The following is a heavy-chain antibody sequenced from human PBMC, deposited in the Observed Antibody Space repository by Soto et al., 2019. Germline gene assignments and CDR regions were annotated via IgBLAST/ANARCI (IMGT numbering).Heavy chain of an antibody. J-gene: IGHJ4*02. CDR3: AKEYSGYAY. CDR2: LSASGFST. V-gene: IGHV3-23*01. D-gene: IGHD5-12*01. CDR1: GFTFSSYA. Sequence: GSLRLSCAASGFTFSSYAMNWVRQAPGKGLEWVSTLSASGFSTYYADSVKGRFTSSRDNSKNTLYLQMNSLRAEDTAVYYCAKEYSGYAYWGQGTLVTVSS.